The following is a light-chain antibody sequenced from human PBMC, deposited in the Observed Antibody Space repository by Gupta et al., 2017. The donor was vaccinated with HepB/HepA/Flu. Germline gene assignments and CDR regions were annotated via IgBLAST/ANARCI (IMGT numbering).Light chain of an antibody. J-gene: IGLJ3*02. V-gene: IGLV1-40*01. Sequence: QSVLTQPPPVSGAPGQRVTISCTGSRSNIGAGYDVHWYQQLPGTAPKLLISGNNNRPSGVPDRFSGSKSGTSASLAITGCRAEDEADYYCQSYDISLSTSGVFGGGTKVTVL. CDR2: GNN. CDR3: QSYDISLSTSGV. CDR1: RSNIGAGYD.